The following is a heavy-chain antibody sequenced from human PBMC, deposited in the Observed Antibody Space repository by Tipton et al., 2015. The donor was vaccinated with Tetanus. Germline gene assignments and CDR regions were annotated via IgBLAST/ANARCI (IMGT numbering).Heavy chain of an antibody. V-gene: IGHV3-21*01. CDR2: ISSSSRYI. J-gene: IGHJ6*02. CDR3: ARGMAEASNCGGDCYSDYWGQGTLVTVSSGMDV. D-gene: IGHD2-21*02. Sequence: SLRLSCAASGFTLRTYSMNWVRQAPGKGLEWVSSISSSSRYIYYADSVKGRFTISRDNAKNSLYLQMISLRAEDTAVYSCARGMAEASNCGGDCYSDYWGQGTLVTVSSGMDVWGQGTTVTVSS. CDR1: GFTLRTYS.